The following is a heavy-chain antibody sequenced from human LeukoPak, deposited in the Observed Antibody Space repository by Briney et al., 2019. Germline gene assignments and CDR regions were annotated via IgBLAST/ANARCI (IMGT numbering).Heavy chain of an antibody. V-gene: IGHV1-18*01. J-gene: IGHJ3*02. D-gene: IGHD3-16*02. CDR2: ISAYNGNT. CDR1: GYTFTSYG. Sequence: ASVKVSCKASGYTFTSYGISWVRQAPGQGLEWMGWISAYNGNTNYAQKLQGRVTMTTDTSTSTAYMELSRLTSEDSAIYYCARDEAERGVIVYAFDMWGQGTMVTVSS. CDR3: ARDEAERGVIVYAFDM.